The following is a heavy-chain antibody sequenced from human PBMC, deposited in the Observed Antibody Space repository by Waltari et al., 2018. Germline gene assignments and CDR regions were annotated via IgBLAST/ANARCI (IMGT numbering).Heavy chain of an antibody. Sequence: QVQLQESGPGLVKPSETLSLTCTVSGGSISSYYWSWIRQPPGKGLEWIGYIYYSGSTNCNPSLKGRVTISGDTSKNQFSLKLSSVTAADTAVYYCASYRRSGRSPYYYYGMDVWGQGTTVTVSS. J-gene: IGHJ6*02. CDR2: IYYSGST. CDR3: ASYRRSGRSPYYYYGMDV. CDR1: GGSISSYY. D-gene: IGHD3-10*01. V-gene: IGHV4-59*01.